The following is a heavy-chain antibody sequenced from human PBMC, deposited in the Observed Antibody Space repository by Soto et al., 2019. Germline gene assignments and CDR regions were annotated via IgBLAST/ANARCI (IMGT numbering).Heavy chain of an antibody. CDR1: GGSISSGGYS. D-gene: IGHD1-26*01. CDR3: ARGVVGANTAYYYYGMDV. J-gene: IGHJ6*02. CDR2: IYHSGST. V-gene: IGHV4-30-2*01. Sequence: SETLSLTCAVSGGSISSGGYSWSWIRQPPGKGLEWIGYIYHSGSTYYNPSLKSRVTISVDRSKNQVSLKLSSVTAADTAVYYCARGVVGANTAYYYYGMDVWGQGTTVTVSS.